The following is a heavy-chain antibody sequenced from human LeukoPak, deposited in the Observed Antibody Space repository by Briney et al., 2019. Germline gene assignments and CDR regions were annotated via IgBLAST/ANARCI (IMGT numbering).Heavy chain of an antibody. Sequence: GGSLRLSCAASGFTFSSYAMHWVRQAPGKGLEWVAVISYDGSNKYYADSVKGRFTISRDNSKNTLYLQMNSLRAEDTAVYYCARDQNPTMTTVTTIDYWGQGTLVTVSS. D-gene: IGHD4-17*01. CDR1: GFTFSSYA. V-gene: IGHV3-30-3*01. CDR2: ISYDGSNK. CDR3: ARDQNPTMTTVTTIDY. J-gene: IGHJ4*02.